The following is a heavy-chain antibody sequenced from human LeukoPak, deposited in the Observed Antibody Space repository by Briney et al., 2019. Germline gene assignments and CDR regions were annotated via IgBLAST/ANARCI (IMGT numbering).Heavy chain of an antibody. Sequence: GGSLRLSCAASGLSFSFYAMSWVRQAPGKGPEWVSGIGNSGDRTFYADSVKGRFTISRDNSKNTLYLQMNSLRVEDTALYYCAKGGVWGQGIAVTVSS. CDR2: IGNSGDRT. CDR1: GLSFSFYA. V-gene: IGHV3-23*01. CDR3: AKGGV. J-gene: IGHJ6*02.